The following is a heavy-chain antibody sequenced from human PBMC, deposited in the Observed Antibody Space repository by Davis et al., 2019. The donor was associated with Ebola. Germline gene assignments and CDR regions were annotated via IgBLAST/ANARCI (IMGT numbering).Heavy chain of an antibody. J-gene: IGHJ3*02. CDR3: ARDAIEVAGTGGAFDI. D-gene: IGHD6-19*01. Sequence: PGGSLRLSCAASGLSPGSYEMKWVRQAPGKGLEWVSYISSSSTTIYYADSVKGRFTISRDNAKKRLYLQINSLRAEDTAVYYCARDAIEVAGTGGAFDIWGQGTMVTVSS. CDR1: GLSPGSYE. CDR2: ISSSSTTI. V-gene: IGHV3-48*03.